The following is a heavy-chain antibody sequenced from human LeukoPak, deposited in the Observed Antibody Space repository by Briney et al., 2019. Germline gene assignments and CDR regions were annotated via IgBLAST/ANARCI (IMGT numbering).Heavy chain of an antibody. J-gene: IGHJ5*02. V-gene: IGHV6-1*01. D-gene: IGHD3-10*01. CDR2: TYYRSKWSS. Sequence: SQTLSLTCAISGDSVSSNSAAWNWFRQTPSRGLEWLGRTYYRSKWSSDYAVSVKSRITVNPDTSKNQFSLQPKSVTPEDTALYYCARGLSSGRYDPWGQGTLVTVSS. CDR1: GDSVSSNSAA. CDR3: ARGLSSGRYDP.